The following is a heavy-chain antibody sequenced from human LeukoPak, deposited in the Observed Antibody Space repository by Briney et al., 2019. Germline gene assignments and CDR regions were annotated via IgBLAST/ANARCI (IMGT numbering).Heavy chain of an antibody. CDR1: GGTFSSYA. D-gene: IGHD3-10*01. Sequence: ASVKVSCKASGGTFSSYAISWVRQAPGQGLEWMGWIGAYNGNTNYARKLQGRVTMTTDTSTSTAYMELRSLRSDDTAVYYCAGTYHYGSGSYYNQFDYWGQGTLVTVSS. CDR3: AGTYHYGSGSYYNQFDY. CDR2: IGAYNGNT. J-gene: IGHJ4*02. V-gene: IGHV1-18*01.